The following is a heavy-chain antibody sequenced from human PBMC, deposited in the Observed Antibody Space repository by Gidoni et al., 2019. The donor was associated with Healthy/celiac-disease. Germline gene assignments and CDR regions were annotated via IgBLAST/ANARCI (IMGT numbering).Heavy chain of an antibody. D-gene: IGHD1-26*01. CDR3: AKSLLGGATPRSIGY. CDR1: GFTFSSYA. CDR2: ISGSGGST. Sequence: EVQLLESGGGVVQPGGSLRLSCAASGFTFSSYAMSWVRPAPGKGLEWVSAISGSGGSTYYADSVKGRFTISRDNSKDTLYLQMNSLRAEDTAVYYCAKSLLGGATPRSIGYWGQGTLVTVSS. J-gene: IGHJ4*02. V-gene: IGHV3-23*01.